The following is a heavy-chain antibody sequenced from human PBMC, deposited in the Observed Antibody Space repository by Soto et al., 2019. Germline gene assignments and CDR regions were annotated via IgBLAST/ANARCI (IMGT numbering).Heavy chain of an antibody. CDR2: IYSGGDT. CDR3: ARHVGSYWYFDL. CDR1: GFAVTSSY. V-gene: IGHV3-66*04. J-gene: IGHJ2*01. Sequence: EVQLVESGGGLVQPGGSLRLSCTASGFAVTSSYMGWVRRAPGKGLEWVSSIYSGGDTYYADSVRGRFTSTTDNSLDTLYLQMNSLRVDDTAMYYCARHVGSYWYFDLWGGGTLVTVSS. D-gene: IGHD1-26*01.